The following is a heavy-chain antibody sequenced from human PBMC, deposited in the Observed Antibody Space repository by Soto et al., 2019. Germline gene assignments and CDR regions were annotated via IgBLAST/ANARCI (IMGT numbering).Heavy chain of an antibody. CDR3: AAEIPSIAARPDYYGMDV. CDR2: IVVGSGNT. CDR1: GYTFTSSA. J-gene: IGHJ6*02. V-gene: IGHV1-58*01. D-gene: IGHD6-6*01. Sequence: QMPLVQSGPEVKKPGTSVKVSCKASGYTFTSSAVQWVRQARGQRLEWIGWIVVGSGNTNYAQKFQERVTITRDMSTSTAYMELSSLRSEDTAVYYCAAEIPSIAARPDYYGMDVWGQGTTVTVSS.